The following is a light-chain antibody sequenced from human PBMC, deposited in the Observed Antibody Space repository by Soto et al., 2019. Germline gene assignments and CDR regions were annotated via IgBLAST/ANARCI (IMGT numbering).Light chain of an antibody. Sequence: EIVLTQSPATLSLSPGERATLSCRASQSVSRYLAWYQQKPGQAPRLLIYDASNRATGIAATFSGSGSGTDFTLTISSLEPEDFAVYYCEQRSDWPLTFGGGTKVEIK. J-gene: IGKJ4*01. CDR2: DAS. CDR3: EQRSDWPLT. V-gene: IGKV3-11*01. CDR1: QSVSRY.